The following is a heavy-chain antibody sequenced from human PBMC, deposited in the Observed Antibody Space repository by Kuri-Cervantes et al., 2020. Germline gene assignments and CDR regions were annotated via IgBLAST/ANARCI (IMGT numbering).Heavy chain of an antibody. J-gene: IGHJ3*02. CDR2: ISHSGTA. Sequence: GSLRLSCGASSGSISSSYWWSWVRQPPGKGLEWIGEISHSGTANYNPSLKSRVTMSLDKSKNQLSLRLTSVTAADTAVYYCAREPQGRTAFDIWGQGTMVTVSS. D-gene: IGHD1-26*01. CDR3: AREPQGRTAFDI. CDR1: SGSISSSYW. V-gene: IGHV4-4*02.